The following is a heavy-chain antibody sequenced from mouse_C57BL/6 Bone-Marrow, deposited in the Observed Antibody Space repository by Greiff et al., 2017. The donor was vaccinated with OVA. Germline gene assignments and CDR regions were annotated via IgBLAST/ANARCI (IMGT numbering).Heavy chain of an antibody. Sequence: VQLQQSGAELVRPGASVKLSCTASGFNIKDDYMHWVKQRPEQGLEWIGWIDPENGDTEYASKFQGKATITADTSSSTAYMQLSSLTSEDSAVYYCARRDYYDYGGFAYWGQGTLVTVSA. CDR1: GFNIKDDY. J-gene: IGHJ3*01. V-gene: IGHV14-4*01. CDR2: IDPENGDT. CDR3: ARRDYYDYGGFAY. D-gene: IGHD2-4*01.